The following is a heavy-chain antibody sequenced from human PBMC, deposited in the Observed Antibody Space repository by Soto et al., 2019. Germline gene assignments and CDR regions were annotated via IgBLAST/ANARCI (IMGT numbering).Heavy chain of an antibody. V-gene: IGHV3-30*03. CDR2: ISNDGSNK. D-gene: IGHD6-13*01. CDR3: ARDHHNSGWYNVGNY. CDR1: GFTFSTYG. J-gene: IGHJ4*02. Sequence: QVQLVDSGGGVVQPGRSLRLSCAASGFTFSTYGMHWVRQAPGKGLGWVAVISNDGSNKYYADSVKGRFTISRDDSKNTVYLQMNSLRPEDTAVYYCARDHHNSGWYNVGNYWGRGTLVTVSS.